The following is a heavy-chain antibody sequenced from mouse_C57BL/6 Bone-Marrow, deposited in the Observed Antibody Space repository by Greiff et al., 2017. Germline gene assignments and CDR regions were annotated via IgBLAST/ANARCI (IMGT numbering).Heavy chain of an antibody. CDR2: INPNNGGT. J-gene: IGHJ4*01. CDR3: ARDDYGSMDY. V-gene: IGHV1-26*01. CDR1: GYTFTDYY. D-gene: IGHD2-4*01. Sequence: VQLQQSGPELGKPGASVKISCKASGYTFTDYYMNWVKQSHGKSLEWIGDINPNNGGTSYKQKFKGKATLTVDKSSSTAAMELRSLTSEYSAVYYCARDDYGSMDYWGQGTSVTVSS.